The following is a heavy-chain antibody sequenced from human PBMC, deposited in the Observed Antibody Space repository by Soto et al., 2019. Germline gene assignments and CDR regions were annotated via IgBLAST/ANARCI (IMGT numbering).Heavy chain of an antibody. CDR2: IYYSGST. Sequence: LSLTCTVSGGSISSGGYYWSWIRQHPGKGLEWIGYIYYSGSTYYNPSLKSRVTISVDTSKNQFSLKLSSVTAADTAVYYCARDKGRDWNTGYYYYGMDVWGQGTTVTVSS. J-gene: IGHJ6*02. V-gene: IGHV4-31*03. CDR3: ARDKGRDWNTGYYYYGMDV. D-gene: IGHD1-1*01. CDR1: GGSISSGGYY.